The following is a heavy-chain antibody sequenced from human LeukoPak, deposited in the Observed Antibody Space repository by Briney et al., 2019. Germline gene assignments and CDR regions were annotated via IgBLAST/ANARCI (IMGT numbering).Heavy chain of an antibody. CDR2: ISSNGATT. CDR1: GFTFNRFY. Sequence: GGSLRLSCSASGFTFNRFYLHWVRQAPGKGLEFVSHISSNGATTYYADSVKGRFTISRDNSKNTLYLQMSSLRADGTAVYYCVKDRSIAAPNNDFFDSWGQGALVTVSS. D-gene: IGHD6-6*01. J-gene: IGHJ4*02. V-gene: IGHV3-64D*06. CDR3: VKDRSIAAPNNDFFDS.